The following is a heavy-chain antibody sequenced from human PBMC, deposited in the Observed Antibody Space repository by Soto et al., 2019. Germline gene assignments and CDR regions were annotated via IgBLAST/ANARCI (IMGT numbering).Heavy chain of an antibody. Sequence: QVQLVESGGGVVQPGRSLRLSCAASGFIFSTYAMHWVHQAPGKGLEWVTFISYDGRNKYYADSVKDRFTISRDNSNNTLYLLMNSLRTEDTPVYYCAREYDSSGYGYDAFDIWGQGTMVTVSS. CDR3: AREYDSSGYGYDAFDI. J-gene: IGHJ3*02. D-gene: IGHD3-22*01. CDR1: GFIFSTYA. CDR2: ISYDGRNK. V-gene: IGHV3-30*04.